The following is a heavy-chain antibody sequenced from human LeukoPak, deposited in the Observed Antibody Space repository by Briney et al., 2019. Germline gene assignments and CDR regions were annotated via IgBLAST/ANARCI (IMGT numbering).Heavy chain of an antibody. CDR3: ARSIASSFIDFDY. D-gene: IGHD6-6*01. V-gene: IGHV5-51*01. CDR1: GYSFSTYW. Sequence: GESLNISCKGFGYSFSTYWIGWVRQTPGKGLEWLGIIYPRDSDTRYSPSFQGQVTISADKSISTAYLQWHSLKASDTAIFYCARSIASSFIDFDYWGQGTLVTVSP. CDR2: IYPRDSDT. J-gene: IGHJ4*02.